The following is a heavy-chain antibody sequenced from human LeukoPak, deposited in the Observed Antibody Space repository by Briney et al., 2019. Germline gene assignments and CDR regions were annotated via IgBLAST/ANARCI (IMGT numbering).Heavy chain of an antibody. J-gene: IGHJ4*02. Sequence: SETLSLTCTVSGGSISSYYWSWIQQPPGKGLEWIGYIYTSGSTNYNPSLKSRVTISVDTSKNQFSLKLSSVTAADTAVYYCARHSHTVISPFDYWGQGTLVTVSS. CDR3: ARHSHTVISPFDY. CDR1: GGSISSYY. D-gene: IGHD4-11*01. CDR2: IYTSGST. V-gene: IGHV4-4*09.